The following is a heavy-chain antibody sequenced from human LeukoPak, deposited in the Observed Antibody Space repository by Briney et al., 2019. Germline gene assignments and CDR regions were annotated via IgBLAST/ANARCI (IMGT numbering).Heavy chain of an antibody. CDR3: ARDRRGYYDSSGYFDR. J-gene: IGHJ4*02. D-gene: IGHD3-22*01. CDR2: IYHNGGT. V-gene: IGHV4-61*03. Sequence: SETLSLTCTVSGDSVSSDNYYWSWIRPLPGKGLEWIGYIYHNGGTKYNPSLRSRVTMSVDTSKNHVSLKLGSVTAADTAVYYCARDRRGYYDSSGYFDRWGQGTLVTVSS. CDR1: GDSVSSDNYY.